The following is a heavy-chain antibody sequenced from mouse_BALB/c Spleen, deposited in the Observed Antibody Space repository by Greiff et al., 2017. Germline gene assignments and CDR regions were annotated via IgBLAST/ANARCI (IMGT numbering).Heavy chain of an antibody. J-gene: IGHJ4*01. CDR3: ARGPITTVVAFYAMDY. CDR1: GFSLTSYG. D-gene: IGHD1-1*01. V-gene: IGHV2-9*02. CDR2: IWAGGSA. Sequence: VKLMESGPGLVAPSQSLSITCTVSGFSLTSYGVHWVRQPPGKGLEWLGVIWAGGSANYNSALMSRLSISKDNSKSQVFLKMNSLQTDDTAMYYCARGPITTVVAFYAMDYWGQGTSVTVSS.